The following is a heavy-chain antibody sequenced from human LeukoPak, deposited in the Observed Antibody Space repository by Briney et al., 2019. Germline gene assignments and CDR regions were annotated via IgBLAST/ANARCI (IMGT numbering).Heavy chain of an antibody. Sequence: GGSLRLSRAASGFTFSSYGMHWVRQAPGKGLEWVAFIRYDGSNKYYADSVKGRFTISRDNAKNSLYLQMNSLRAEDTAVYYCARAITNYGYIFDYWGQGTLVTVSS. CDR3: ARAITNYGYIFDY. V-gene: IGHV3-30*02. J-gene: IGHJ4*02. CDR2: IRYDGSNK. CDR1: GFTFSSYG. D-gene: IGHD5-18*01.